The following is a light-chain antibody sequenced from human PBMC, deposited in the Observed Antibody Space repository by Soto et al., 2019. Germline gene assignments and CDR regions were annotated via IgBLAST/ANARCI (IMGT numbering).Light chain of an antibody. V-gene: IGKV3-20*01. CDR2: AVS. J-gene: IGKJ1*01. Sequence: EIVLTQSPATLSVSPGERATLSCRASQSVRSNLAWYQQRSGQAPRLLIYAVSTRATGIPDRFSGSGSGTDFTLTISRLEPEDFAVYHCQQYVGSSRTFGQGTKVEIK. CDR3: QQYVGSSRT. CDR1: QSVRSN.